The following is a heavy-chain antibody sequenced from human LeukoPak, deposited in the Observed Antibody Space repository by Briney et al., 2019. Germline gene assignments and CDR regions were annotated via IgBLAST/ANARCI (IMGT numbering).Heavy chain of an antibody. J-gene: IGHJ6*02. V-gene: IGHV1-69*04. Sequence: SVKVSCKASGGTFSSYAISWVRQAPGQGLEWMGRIIPILGIASYAQKFQGRVTITADKSTSTAYMELSSLRSEDTAVYYCATDVAGYYYYGMDVWGQGTTVTVSS. CDR2: IIPILGIA. CDR1: GGTFSSYA. CDR3: ATDVAGYYYYGMDV.